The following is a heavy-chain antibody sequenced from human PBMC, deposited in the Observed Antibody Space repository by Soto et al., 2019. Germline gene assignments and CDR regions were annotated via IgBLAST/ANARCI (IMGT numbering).Heavy chain of an antibody. CDR2: ISGSGGRT. Sequence: PGGSLRLSCAASGFTFSSYAMSWVRQAPGKGLEWVSDISGSGGRTYYADSVKGRFTISRDNSKNTLYLQMNSLRAEDTAVYYCAKDYSGYDMYYFDYWGQGTLVTVSS. J-gene: IGHJ4*02. CDR3: AKDYSGYDMYYFDY. D-gene: IGHD5-12*01. V-gene: IGHV3-23*01. CDR1: GFTFSSYA.